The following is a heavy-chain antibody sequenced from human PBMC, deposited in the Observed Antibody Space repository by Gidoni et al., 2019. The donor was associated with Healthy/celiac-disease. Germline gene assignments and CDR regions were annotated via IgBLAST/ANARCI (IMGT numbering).Heavy chain of an antibody. J-gene: IGHJ3*02. D-gene: IGHD4-17*01. CDR1: GFTFSSYS. Sequence: EVQLVESGGGLVQPGGSLRLSCAASGFTFSSYSMNWVRQAPGKGLEWVSYISSSSSTIYYADSVKGRFTISRDNAKNSLYLQMNSLRDEDTAVYYCARDLTTVTTSAFDIWGQGTMVTVSS. CDR2: ISSSSSTI. V-gene: IGHV3-48*02. CDR3: ARDLTTVTTSAFDI.